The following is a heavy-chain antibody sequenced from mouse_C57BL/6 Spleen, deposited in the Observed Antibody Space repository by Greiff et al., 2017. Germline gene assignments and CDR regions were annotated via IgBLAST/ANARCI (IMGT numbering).Heavy chain of an antibody. V-gene: IGHV1-69*01. D-gene: IGHD1-1*01. J-gene: IGHJ4*01. Sequence: VKQRPGQGLEWIGEIDPSDSYTNYNQKFKGKSTLTVDKSSSTAYMQLSSLTSEDSAVYYCARGGTTVVAKGNAMDYWGQGTSVTVSS. CDR3: ARGGTTVVAKGNAMDY. CDR2: IDPSDSYT.